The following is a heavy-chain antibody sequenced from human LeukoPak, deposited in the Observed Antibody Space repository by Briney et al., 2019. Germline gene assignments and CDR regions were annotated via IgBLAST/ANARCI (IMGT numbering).Heavy chain of an antibody. Sequence: GRSLRLSCAASGFTFSSYGMHWVRQAPGKGLEWVAVISYDGSNKYYADSVKGRFTISRDNSKNTLYLQMNSLRAEDTAVYYCATSGQQLVPAYWGQGTLVTVSS. CDR1: GFTFSSYG. V-gene: IGHV3-30*03. D-gene: IGHD6-13*01. CDR3: ATSGQQLVPAY. CDR2: ISYDGSNK. J-gene: IGHJ4*02.